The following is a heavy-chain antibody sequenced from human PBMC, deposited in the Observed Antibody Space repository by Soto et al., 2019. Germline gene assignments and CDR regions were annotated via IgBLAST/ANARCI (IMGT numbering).Heavy chain of an antibody. D-gene: IGHD3-3*01. V-gene: IGHV3-23*01. J-gene: IGHJ6*02. CDR1: RVIFSSYA. CDR3: AKGPTTFEVAITFEYYYGMDF. Sequence: PGGSLSLSXAASRVIFSSYAMSCFLQAPGKGLEWGSAISVSGASAYYADSLKGRFAISRDNSKNTLYLQMNSLRAEDTAVYYCAKGPTTFEVAITFEYYYGMDFWGQGTTVTVSS. CDR2: ISVSGASA.